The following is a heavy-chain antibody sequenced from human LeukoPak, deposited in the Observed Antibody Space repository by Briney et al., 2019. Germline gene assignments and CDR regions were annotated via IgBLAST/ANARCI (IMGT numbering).Heavy chain of an antibody. V-gene: IGHV3-30-3*01. CDR1: GFTFSNYA. Sequence: GGSLRLSCAASGFTFSNYAMHWARQAPGKGLEWVAFISHDRSNNCHADSVKGRFTISRDNSKNTLYLQMNSLTDEDTAVYYCARDSSGSYVSDYWGQGTLVTVSS. CDR2: ISHDRSNN. D-gene: IGHD3-16*01. J-gene: IGHJ4*02. CDR3: ARDSSGSYVSDY.